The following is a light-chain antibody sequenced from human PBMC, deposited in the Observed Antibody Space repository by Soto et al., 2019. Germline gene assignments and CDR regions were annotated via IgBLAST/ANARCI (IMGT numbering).Light chain of an antibody. CDR3: SAFTGTSYV. J-gene: IGLJ1*01. Sequence: QSALTQPASVSGSPGQSITISCTGTSSDVGGNKYVSWYQQYPGKAPKLMICDVSNRPSGVSNRFSGSKSGNTASLTISGLQAEDEAYYYCSAFTGTSYVFGTGTKVTVL. CDR2: DVS. V-gene: IGLV2-14*03. CDR1: SSDVGGNKY.